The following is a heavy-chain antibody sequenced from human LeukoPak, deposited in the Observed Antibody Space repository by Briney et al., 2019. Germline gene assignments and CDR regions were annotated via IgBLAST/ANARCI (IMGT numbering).Heavy chain of an antibody. D-gene: IGHD5-12*01. CDR1: GFTFSSYS. V-gene: IGHV3-21*04. Sequence: PGGSLRLSCAASGFTFSSYSMNWVRQAPGKGLEWVSSISSSSSYIYYADSVKGRFTISRDNAKNSLYLQMNSLRAEDTAVYYCAREVGYSGYDSPYYFDYWGQGTLVTVSS. CDR3: AREVGYSGYDSPYYFDY. CDR2: ISSSSSYI. J-gene: IGHJ4*02.